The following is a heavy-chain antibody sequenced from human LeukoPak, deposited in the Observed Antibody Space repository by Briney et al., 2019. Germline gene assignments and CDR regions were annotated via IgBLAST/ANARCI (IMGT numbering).Heavy chain of an antibody. D-gene: IGHD3-10*01. V-gene: IGHV1-69*13. CDR2: IIPIFGTA. CDR3: AFRMVRGVITADYYYYYGMDV. CDR1: GGTFSSYA. Sequence: ASVKVSCKASGGTFSSYAISWVRQAPGQGLEWMGGIIPIFGTANYAQKFQGRVTITADESTSTAYMELSSLRSEDTAVYYCAFRMVRGVITADYYYYYGMDVWGQGTTVTVSS. J-gene: IGHJ6*02.